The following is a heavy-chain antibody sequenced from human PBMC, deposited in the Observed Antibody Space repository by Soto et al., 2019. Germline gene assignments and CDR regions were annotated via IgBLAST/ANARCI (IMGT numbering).Heavy chain of an antibody. CDR1: GFTFSSYV. CDR3: AKDRSMIVVVITDFDY. V-gene: IGHV3-23*01. J-gene: IGHJ4*02. D-gene: IGHD3-22*01. Sequence: EVQLLESGGGLVQPGGSLRLSCAASGFTFSSYVMSWVRQAPGKGLEWVSAISGSGGSTYYADSVKGRFTISRDNSKNTLYLQMNSLRAEDTAVYYCAKDRSMIVVVITDFDYWGQGTLVTVSS. CDR2: ISGSGGST.